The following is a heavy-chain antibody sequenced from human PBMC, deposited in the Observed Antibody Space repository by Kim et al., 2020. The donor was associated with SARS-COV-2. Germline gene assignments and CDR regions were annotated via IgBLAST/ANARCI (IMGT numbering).Heavy chain of an antibody. CDR3: AKTSRTGLVNYNIFTTQVRDSFDP. J-gene: IGHJ5*02. V-gene: IGHV5-51*01. CDR2: IYPDDSDT. Sequence: GASLKISCQGSGYTFSKYWIAWVRQTPDKGLEWVGIIYPDDSDTKYSPSFQGRVIISADTSSSTAFLQWRGLQASDTAMYYCAKTSRTGLVNYNIFTTQVRDSFDPWGQGTLVTVSS. D-gene: IGHD3-9*01. CDR1: GYTFSKYW.